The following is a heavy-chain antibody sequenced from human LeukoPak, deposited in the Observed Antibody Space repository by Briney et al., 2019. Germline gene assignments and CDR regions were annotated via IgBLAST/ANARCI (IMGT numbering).Heavy chain of an antibody. V-gene: IGHV3-21*01. CDR3: ARGERLTGYFDY. CDR2: ISSSSSYI. Sequence: GGSLRLSCAASGFTFSSYSMNWVCQAPGKGLEWVSSISSSSSYIYYADSVKGRFTISRDNAKNSLYLQMNSLRAEDTAVYYCARGERLTGYFDYWGQGTLVTVSS. CDR1: GFTFSSYS. J-gene: IGHJ4*02. D-gene: IGHD7-27*01.